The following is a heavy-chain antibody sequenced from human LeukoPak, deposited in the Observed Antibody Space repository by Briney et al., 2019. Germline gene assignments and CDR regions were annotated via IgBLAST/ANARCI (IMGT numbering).Heavy chain of an antibody. Sequence: ASVKVSCKASGYTFTSYDINWVRQATGQVLEWMGWMNPNSGNTGYAQKFQGRVTMTRNTSISTAYMELSSLRSEDTAVYYCARGRISGSPFDYWGQGTLVTVSS. CDR1: GYTFTSYD. CDR3: ARGRISGSPFDY. J-gene: IGHJ4*02. V-gene: IGHV1-8*01. D-gene: IGHD1-26*01. CDR2: MNPNSGNT.